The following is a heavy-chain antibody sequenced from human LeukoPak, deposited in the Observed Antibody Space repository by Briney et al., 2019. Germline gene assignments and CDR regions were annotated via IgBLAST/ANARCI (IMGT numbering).Heavy chain of an antibody. Sequence: GGSLILSCAASGFTFSSYGMHWVRQAPGKGLEWVAVISFDATNKYYADSVKGRFTISRDNSKNTLYLQMNSLRAEDTAVYYRAKDSSADDSSGYSYYFDYRGQGTLVTVSS. CDR2: ISFDATNK. J-gene: IGHJ4*02. CDR3: AKDSSADDSSGYSYYFDY. D-gene: IGHD3-22*01. CDR1: GFTFSSYG. V-gene: IGHV3-30*18.